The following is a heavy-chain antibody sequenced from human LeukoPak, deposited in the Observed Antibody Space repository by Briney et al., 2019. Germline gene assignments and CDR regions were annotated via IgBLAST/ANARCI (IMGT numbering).Heavy chain of an antibody. CDR2: IYYSGRT. J-gene: IGHJ3*02. CDR1: GDSINSYY. V-gene: IGHV4-59*01. Sequence: ETLSLTCTVSGDSINSYYWNWIRQPPGKGLEWIGYIYYSGRTDYNPSLKGRVTISVDTSKHQFSMKLKSVTAADTAVYFCARGRWLPNAFDIWGQGTMVTVFS. D-gene: IGHD5-24*01. CDR3: ARGRWLPNAFDI.